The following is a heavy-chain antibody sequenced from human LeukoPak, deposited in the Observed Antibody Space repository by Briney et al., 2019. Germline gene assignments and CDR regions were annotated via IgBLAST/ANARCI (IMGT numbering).Heavy chain of an antibody. CDR2: IIPIFGTA. CDR1: GGTFSSYA. Sequence: GSSVKVSCKASGGTFSSYAISWVRQAPGQGLEWMGGIIPIFGTANYAQKFQGRVTITADESTSTAYMELSSLRSEDTAMYYCARETYYDSSGYMVYWGQGTLVTVSS. D-gene: IGHD3-22*01. J-gene: IGHJ4*02. CDR3: ARETYYDSSGYMVY. V-gene: IGHV1-69*01.